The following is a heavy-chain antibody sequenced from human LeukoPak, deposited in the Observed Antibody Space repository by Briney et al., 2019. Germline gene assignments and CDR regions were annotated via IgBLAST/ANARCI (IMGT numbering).Heavy chain of an antibody. CDR1: GFTFSSYA. V-gene: IGHV3-66*01. CDR3: EGLLDY. Sequence: PGGSLRLSCAASGFTFSSYAMSWVRQAPGKGLEWVSVIYSGGSTYYADSVKGRFTISRDNSKNTLYLQMNSLRAEDTAVYYCEGLLDYWGQGTLVTVSS. J-gene: IGHJ4*02. CDR2: IYSGGST.